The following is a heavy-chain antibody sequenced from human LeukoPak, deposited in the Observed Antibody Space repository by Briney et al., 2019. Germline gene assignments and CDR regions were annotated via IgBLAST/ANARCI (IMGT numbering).Heavy chain of an antibody. D-gene: IGHD6-13*01. Sequence: GGSLRLSCAAYGFTFSSYAMHWVRQAPGKGLEWLAVISYDGSNKYYADSVKGRFTISRDNSKNTLYLQMNSLRAEDTAVYYCAKDGDYSSSWFPRSHFDYWGQGTLVTVSS. CDR1: GFTFSSYA. CDR3: AKDGDYSSSWFPRSHFDY. V-gene: IGHV3-30-3*01. CDR2: ISYDGSNK. J-gene: IGHJ4*02.